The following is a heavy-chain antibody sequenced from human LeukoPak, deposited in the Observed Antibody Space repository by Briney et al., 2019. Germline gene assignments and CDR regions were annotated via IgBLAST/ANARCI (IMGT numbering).Heavy chain of an antibody. Sequence: KPGGSLGLSCAASGFIIISYRMSWFRQAPGKGLEWVGFIRSKAYGGTTEYAASVKGRFTISRDDSKSIAYLQMNSLKTEDTAVYYCTRGPEQWLVQFESWGQGTLVTVSS. CDR1: GFIIISYR. CDR2: IRSKAYGGTT. D-gene: IGHD6-19*01. J-gene: IGHJ4*02. V-gene: IGHV3-49*05. CDR3: TRGPEQWLVQFES.